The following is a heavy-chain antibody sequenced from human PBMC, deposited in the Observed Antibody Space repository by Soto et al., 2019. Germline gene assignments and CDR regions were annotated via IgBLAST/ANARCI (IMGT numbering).Heavy chain of an antibody. CDR3: ARDLPSYGRRGPFDY. Sequence: QVQLVQSGAEVKKPGSSVKVSCKASGGTFSSYAISWVRQAPGQGLEWMGGIIPIFGTANYAQKFQGRVTITADEATSTAYRELSSLRAEDTAVYYCARDLPSYGRRGPFDYWGQGTLVTVSS. V-gene: IGHV1-69*01. CDR2: IIPIFGTA. D-gene: IGHD5-18*01. J-gene: IGHJ4*02. CDR1: GGTFSSYA.